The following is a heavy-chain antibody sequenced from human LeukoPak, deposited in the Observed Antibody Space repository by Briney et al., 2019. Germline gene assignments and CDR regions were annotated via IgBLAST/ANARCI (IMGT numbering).Heavy chain of an antibody. CDR2: IYHTGNN. Sequence: PSETLSLTCTVSGGSVSSDYWSWIRQPPGKGLEWIGCIYHTGNNDYNPSLKSRATISLDTSKNQFSLKLTSVTAADTAVYFCARHPFSSPFDYWGQGTLVTVSS. CDR3: ARHPFSSPFDY. V-gene: IGHV4-59*08. J-gene: IGHJ4*02. CDR1: GGSVSSDY.